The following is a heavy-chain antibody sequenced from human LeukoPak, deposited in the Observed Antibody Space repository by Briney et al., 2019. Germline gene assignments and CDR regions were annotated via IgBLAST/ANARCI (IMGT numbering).Heavy chain of an antibody. J-gene: IGHJ4*02. D-gene: IGHD6-19*01. CDR3: ARGHSSGWSTFDY. V-gene: IGHV3-48*02. CDR2: ISSSSSTI. CDR1: GFTFSSYS. Sequence: GGSLRLSCAASGFTFSSYSMSWGRQAPGKGLEWVSYISSSSSTIYYADSVEGRFSISRDNAKNSLYLQMNSLRDEDTAVYYCARGHSSGWSTFDYWGQGTLVTVSS.